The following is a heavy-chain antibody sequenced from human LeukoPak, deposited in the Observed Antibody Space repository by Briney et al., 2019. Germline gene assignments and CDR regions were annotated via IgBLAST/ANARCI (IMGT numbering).Heavy chain of an antibody. CDR1: GFTFSSYG. J-gene: IGHJ4*02. CDR2: ITGNGATT. V-gene: IGHV3-23*01. CDR3: AKDRYYYDSSGYYLPDY. Sequence: GGSLRLSCAASGFTFSSYGMNWVRQAPGKGLEWVSGITGNGATTYYADSVKGRFTISRDNSKNTLYLQMNSLRAEDTAVYYCAKDRYYYDSSGYYLPDYWGQGTLVTVSS. D-gene: IGHD3-22*01.